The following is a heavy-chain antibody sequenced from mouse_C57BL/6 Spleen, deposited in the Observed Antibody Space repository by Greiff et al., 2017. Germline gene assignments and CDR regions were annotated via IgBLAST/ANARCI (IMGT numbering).Heavy chain of an antibody. Sequence: VQLQESGPELVKPGASVKISCKASGYAFRSSWMNWLKQRPGKGLEWIGRIYPGDGDTNYNGKFKGKATLTADKSSSTAYMKLSSLTSEDYAVYVCARDGNYEGYYAMDYWGQGTSVTVSS. CDR1: GYAFRSSW. CDR2: IYPGDGDT. D-gene: IGHD2-1*01. J-gene: IGHJ4*01. V-gene: IGHV1-82*01. CDR3: ARDGNYEGYYAMDY.